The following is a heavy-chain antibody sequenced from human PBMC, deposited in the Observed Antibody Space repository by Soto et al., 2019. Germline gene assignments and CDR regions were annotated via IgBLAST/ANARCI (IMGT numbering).Heavy chain of an antibody. CDR1: GFTFSSYS. D-gene: IGHD3-22*01. J-gene: IGHJ4*02. CDR2: ISSSSSYI. CDR3: ASHPRDSSGYWYYFDY. Sequence: EVQLVESGGGLVKPGGSLRLSCAASGFTFSSYSMNWVRQAPGKGLEWVSSISSSSSYIYYADSVKGRFTISRDNAKNXRYLQRNSLRAEDTAVYYCASHPRDSSGYWYYFDYWGQGTLVTVSS. V-gene: IGHV3-21*01.